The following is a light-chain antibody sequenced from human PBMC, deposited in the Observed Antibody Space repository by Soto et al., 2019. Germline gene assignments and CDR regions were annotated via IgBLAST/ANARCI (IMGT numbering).Light chain of an antibody. Sequence: EIVLTQSPGTLTLSPGESAALSCRASQTISNNYLVWYRQKPGQAPRLLIYAVSSRAAGIPDRFSGSGSGTDFALTIARLEPEDSAVYYCQQHSNSPWTFGYGTRVEI. J-gene: IGKJ1*01. CDR2: AVS. V-gene: IGKV3-20*01. CDR1: QTISNNY. CDR3: QQHSNSPWT.